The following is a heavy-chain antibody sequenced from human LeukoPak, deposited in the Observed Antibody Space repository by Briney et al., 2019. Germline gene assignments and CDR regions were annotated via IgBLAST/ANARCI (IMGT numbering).Heavy chain of an antibody. V-gene: IGHV1-3*01. CDR2: INAGNANT. CDR1: EYTFTSYA. J-gene: IGHJ5*02. D-gene: IGHD3-10*01. CDR3: ARAPHITMVRGPVGNWFDP. Sequence: ASVKVSCKASEYTFTSYAMHWVRQAPGQRLEWMGWINAGNANTKYSQKFQGRVTITRDTSASTAYMELSSLRSEDTAVYYCARAPHITMVRGPVGNWFDPWGQGTLVTVSS.